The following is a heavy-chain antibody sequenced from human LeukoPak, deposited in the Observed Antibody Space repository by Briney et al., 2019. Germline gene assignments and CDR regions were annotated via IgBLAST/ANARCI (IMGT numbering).Heavy chain of an antibody. CDR2: IYYSGST. D-gene: IGHD6-19*01. J-gene: IGHJ5*02. Sequence: PSETLSLTCTVSGGSISSSSYYWGWIRQPPGKGLEWIGSIYYSGSTYYNPSLKSRVTISVDTSKNQFSLKLSSVTAADTAVYYCASRVAVAGKGRTFDPWGQGTLVTVSS. CDR1: GGSISSSSYY. CDR3: ASRVAVAGKGRTFDP. V-gene: IGHV4-39*07.